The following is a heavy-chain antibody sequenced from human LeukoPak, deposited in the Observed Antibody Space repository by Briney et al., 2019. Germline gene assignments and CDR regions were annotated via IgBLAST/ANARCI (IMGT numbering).Heavy chain of an antibody. CDR3: ARDQHVLRFLEWLPIPQTYYYYYYYMDV. D-gene: IGHD3-3*01. V-gene: IGHV1-2*02. CDR1: GYTFTGYY. CDR2: INPNSGGT. J-gene: IGHJ6*03. Sequence: ASVKVSCKASGYTFTGYYMHWVRQAPGQGLEWMGWINPNSGGTNYAQKFQGRVTMTRDTSISTAYMELSGLRSDDTAVYYCARDQHVLRFLEWLPIPQTYYYYYYYMDVWGKGTTVTVSS.